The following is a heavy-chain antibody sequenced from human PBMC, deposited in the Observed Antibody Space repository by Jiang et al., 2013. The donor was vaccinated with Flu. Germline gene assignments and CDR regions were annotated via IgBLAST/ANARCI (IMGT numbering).Heavy chain of an antibody. J-gene: IGHJ6*04. CDR1: GFSLSTLSTSGMC. V-gene: IGHV2-70*11. Sequence: KPTQTLTLTCTFSGFSLSTLSTSGMCVSWIRQPPGKALEWLARIDWDDDKYYSTSLKTRLTISKDTSKNQVVLTMTNMDPVDTATYYCARMGAAITSAATGPYYYYGMDVWAKGPRSPSPQ. D-gene: IGHD2-15*01. CDR3: ARMGAAITSAATGPYYYYGMDV. CDR2: IDWDDDK.